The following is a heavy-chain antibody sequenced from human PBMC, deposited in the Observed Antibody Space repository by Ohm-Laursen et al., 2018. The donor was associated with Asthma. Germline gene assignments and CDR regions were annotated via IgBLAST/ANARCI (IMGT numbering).Heavy chain of an antibody. CDR2: ISSTGGST. D-gene: IGHD4/OR15-4a*01. CDR3: AKVGLTYYNAMDV. V-gene: IGHV3-23*01. CDR1: GFPFSAYS. Sequence: SLRLSCSASGFPFSAYSMNWVRQAPGKGLEWVSEISSTGGSTDYADSVKGRFTTSRDNSKSTMYLQMNSLRAEDTAVYYCAKVGLTYYNAMDVWGQGTTVTVSS. J-gene: IGHJ6*02.